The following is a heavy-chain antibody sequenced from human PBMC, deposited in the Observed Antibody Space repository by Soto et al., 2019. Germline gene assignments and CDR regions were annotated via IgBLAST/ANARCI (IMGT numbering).Heavy chain of an antibody. Sequence: GGSLRLSCAASGFTFSSYGMHWVRQAPGKGLEWVAVISYDGSNKYYADSVKGRFTISRDNSKNTLYLQMNSLRAEDTAVYYCAKDGNIVVVPGAYFYYYMDVWGKGTTVTVSS. V-gene: IGHV3-30*18. J-gene: IGHJ6*03. CDR3: AKDGNIVVVPGAYFYYYMDV. CDR2: ISYDGSNK. D-gene: IGHD2-2*01. CDR1: GFTFSSYG.